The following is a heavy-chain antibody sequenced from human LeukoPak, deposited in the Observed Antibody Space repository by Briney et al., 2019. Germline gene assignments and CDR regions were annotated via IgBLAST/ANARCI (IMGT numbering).Heavy chain of an antibody. V-gene: IGHV3-15*01. J-gene: IGHJ4*02. CDR1: GFTFSDYY. Sequence: GGSLRLSCAASGFTFSDYYMSWIRQAPGKGLEWVGRIKSKTNGGTTDYAAPVKGRFTISRDDSKNTLYLQLNSLKTEDTAVYYCTTLGALDYWGQGTLVTVSS. CDR3: TTLGALDY. D-gene: IGHD3-16*01. CDR2: IKSKTNGGTT.